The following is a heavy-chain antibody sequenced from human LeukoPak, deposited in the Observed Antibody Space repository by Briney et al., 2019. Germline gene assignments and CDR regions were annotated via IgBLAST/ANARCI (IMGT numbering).Heavy chain of an antibody. J-gene: IGHJ4*02. V-gene: IGHV3-21*01. Sequence: PGGSLRLSCAASGFTFSNYSMNWVRQAPGKGLEWVSSISSSSSYIYYADSVKGRLTISRDNAKNSLYLQMNSLRAEDTAVYYCARGGTSVDYWGQGTLVTVSS. CDR2: ISSSSSYI. CDR3: ARGGTSVDY. CDR1: GFTFSNYS.